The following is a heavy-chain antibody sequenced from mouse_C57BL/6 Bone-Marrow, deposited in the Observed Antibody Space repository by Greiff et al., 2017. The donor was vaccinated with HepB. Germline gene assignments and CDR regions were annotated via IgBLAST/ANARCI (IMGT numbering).Heavy chain of an antibody. D-gene: IGHD1-1*01. CDR1: GFSLSTSGMG. J-gene: IGHJ3*01. V-gene: IGHV8-12*01. Sequence: QVTLKESGPGLLQSSQTLSLTCSFSGFSLSTSGMGVSWIRQPSGKGLEWLAHIYWDDDKRYNPSLKSRLTISKDTSRNQVFLKITSVDTADTATYYCARRDYYGSTWFAYWGQGTLVTVSA. CDR3: ARRDYYGSTWFAY. CDR2: IYWDDDK.